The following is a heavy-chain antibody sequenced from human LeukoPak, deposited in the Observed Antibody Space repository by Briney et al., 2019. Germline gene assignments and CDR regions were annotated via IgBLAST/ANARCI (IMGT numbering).Heavy chain of an antibody. V-gene: IGHV1-69*13. J-gene: IGHJ4*02. Sequence: SVKVSCKASGGTFSSYAISWVRQAPGQGLEWMGGIIPIFGTANYAQKFQGRVTITADESTSTAYMELSSLRSEDTAVYYCARDLREGALPPFAFDYWGQGTLVTVSS. CDR3: ARDLREGALPPFAFDY. CDR2: IIPIFGTA. D-gene: IGHD4-17*01. CDR1: GGTFSSYA.